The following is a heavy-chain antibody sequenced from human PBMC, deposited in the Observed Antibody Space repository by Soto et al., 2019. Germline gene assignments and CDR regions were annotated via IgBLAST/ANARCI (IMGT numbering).Heavy chain of an antibody. J-gene: IGHJ4*02. D-gene: IGHD6-13*01. CDR3: QSHDVAEQYLAPF. CDR2: IKSKSDGENA. V-gene: IGHV3-15*07. Sequence: EVQLVESGGGLIKPGGSLRLSCAASGFIFSNAWMNWARQAPGKELEWVGSIKSKSDGENADYAAHVKGKTTISRADADNTLYLQMNSLTVEDPAVYDCQSHDVAEQYLAPFWGQVTLVTVSS. CDR1: GFIFSNAW.